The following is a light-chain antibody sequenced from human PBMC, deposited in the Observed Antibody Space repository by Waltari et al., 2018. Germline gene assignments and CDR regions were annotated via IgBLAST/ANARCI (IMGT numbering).Light chain of an antibody. Sequence: QQVPGTAPKVRIYKDDRRPSGVPDRVSASKSGTSASLAISGLRSDDEADYYCAAWDDTVKSVLFGGGTKLTVL. CDR2: KDD. J-gene: IGLJ2*01. V-gene: IGLV1-47*01. CDR3: AAWDDTVKSVL.